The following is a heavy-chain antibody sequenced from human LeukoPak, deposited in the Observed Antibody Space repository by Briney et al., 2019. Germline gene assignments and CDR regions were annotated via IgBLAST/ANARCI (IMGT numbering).Heavy chain of an antibody. CDR2: IQNDGSNK. V-gene: IGHV3-30*02. J-gene: IGHJ4*02. Sequence: QAGGSMRLSCAASGFTFSNYGMHWARQAPGKGLEWVSFIQNDGSNKHYADSVKGRFTISRDNSKNTQYLHMSSLRPEDTAVYFCAKDRTAYESSGLFDYWGQGTLVTVSS. CDR1: GFTFSNYG. D-gene: IGHD3-22*01. CDR3: AKDRTAYESSGLFDY.